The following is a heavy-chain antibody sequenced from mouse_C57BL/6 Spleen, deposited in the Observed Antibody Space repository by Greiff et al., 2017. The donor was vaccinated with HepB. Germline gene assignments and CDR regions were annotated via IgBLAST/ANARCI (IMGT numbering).Heavy chain of an antibody. Sequence: EVQRVESGGGLVKPGGSLKLSCAASGFTFSDYGMHWVRQAPEKGLEWVAYISSGSSTIYYADTVKGRFTISRDNAKNTLFLQMASLRSEDTAMYYCARGDYDERDYLDYWGQGTTLTVSS. J-gene: IGHJ2*01. V-gene: IGHV5-17*01. D-gene: IGHD2-4*01. CDR1: GFTFSDYG. CDR2: ISSGSSTI. CDR3: ARGDYDERDYLDY.